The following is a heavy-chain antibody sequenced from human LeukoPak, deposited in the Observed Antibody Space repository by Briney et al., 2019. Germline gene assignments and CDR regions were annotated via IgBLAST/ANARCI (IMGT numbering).Heavy chain of an antibody. CDR2: IIPIFGTA. CDR1: GGTFSSYA. D-gene: IGHD3-22*01. V-gene: IGHV1-69*05. CDR3: ARASYYYDSSGYRRYNWFDP. Sequence: SVKVSCKASGGTFSSYAISWVRQAPGQGLEWMGRIIPIFGTANYAQKCQGRVTITTDESTSTAYMELSSLRSEDTAVYYCARASYYYDSSGYRRYNWFDPWGQGTLVTVSS. J-gene: IGHJ5*02.